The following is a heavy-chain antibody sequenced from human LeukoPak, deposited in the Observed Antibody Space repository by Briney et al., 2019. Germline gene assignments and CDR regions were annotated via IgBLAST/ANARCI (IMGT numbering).Heavy chain of an antibody. CDR3: ARAPREAGMVFIYGDYRRAFDI. V-gene: IGHV4-34*01. CDR1: GGSFSGYY. D-gene: IGHD4-17*01. J-gene: IGHJ3*02. CDR2: INHSGST. Sequence: PSETLSLTCAVYGGSFSGYYWSWIRQPPGKGLEWIGEINHSGSTNYNPSLKSRVTISVDTSKNQFSLKLSSVTAADTAVYYCARAPREAGMVFIYGDYRRAFDIWGQGTMVTVSS.